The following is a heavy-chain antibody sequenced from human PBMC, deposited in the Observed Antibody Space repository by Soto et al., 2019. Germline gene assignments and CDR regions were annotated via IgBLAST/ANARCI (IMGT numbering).Heavy chain of an antibody. Sequence: GGSLRLSCSASGFTLSSYDMHWVRQAPGKGLEWVGRFKSVGAGGTTEYAAPVKGRFTLSRDDLQNTMYLQMNSLKTDDTAVYFCIWESKFYSSWQWGRGTLVTVSS. CDR3: IWESKFYSSWQ. CDR1: GFTLSSYD. CDR2: FKSVGAGGTT. J-gene: IGHJ4*02. D-gene: IGHD5-12*01. V-gene: IGHV3-15*07.